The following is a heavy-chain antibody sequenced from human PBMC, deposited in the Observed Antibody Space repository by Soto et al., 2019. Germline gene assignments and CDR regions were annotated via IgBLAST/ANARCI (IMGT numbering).Heavy chain of an antibody. D-gene: IGHD3-3*01. CDR3: ARDGRITIFGVVIGPERPYGMDV. V-gene: IGHV1-69*13. CDR2: IIPIFGTA. CDR1: GGAFSSYA. J-gene: IGHJ6*02. Sequence: SVKVSCKASGGAFSSYAISWVRQAPGQGLEWMGGIIPIFGTANYAQKFQGRVTITADESTSTAYMELSSLRSEDTAVYYCARDGRITIFGVVIGPERPYGMDVWGQGTTVTVSS.